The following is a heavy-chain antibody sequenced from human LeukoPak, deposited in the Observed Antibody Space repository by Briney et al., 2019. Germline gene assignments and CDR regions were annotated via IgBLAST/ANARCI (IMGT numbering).Heavy chain of an antibody. CDR1: GGSISSGGYY. CDR2: IYYSGST. V-gene: IGHV4-31*03. J-gene: IGHJ3*02. Sequence: PSQTLSLTCTVSGGSISSGGYYWSWIRQHPGKGLEWIGYIYYSGSTYYNPSLESRVTISVDTSKNQFSLKLSSVTAADTAVYYCASASPLLRYFDWLLGAFDIWGQGTMVTVSS. D-gene: IGHD3-9*01. CDR3: ASASPLLRYFDWLLGAFDI.